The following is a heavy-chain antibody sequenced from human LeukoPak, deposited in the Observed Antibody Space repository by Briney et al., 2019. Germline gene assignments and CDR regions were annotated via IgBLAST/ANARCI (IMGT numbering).Heavy chain of an antibody. Sequence: GASVEVSCKASGYTFTNYYMHWVRRAPGQGLEWMGIINPNGGSTSYAQKFQGRVTMTRDTSTSTVYMDLSSLRSEDTAVYYCARGLGTTVTSRYYFDHWGQGTPVTVSS. CDR3: ARGLGTTVTSRYYFDH. J-gene: IGHJ4*02. CDR1: GYTFTNYY. D-gene: IGHD4-17*01. CDR2: INPNGGST. V-gene: IGHV1-46*01.